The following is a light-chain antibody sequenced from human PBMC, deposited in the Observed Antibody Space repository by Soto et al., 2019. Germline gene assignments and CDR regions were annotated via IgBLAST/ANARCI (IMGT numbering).Light chain of an antibody. V-gene: IGKV1-39*01. CDR1: QSISSH. J-gene: IGKJ2*01. Sequence: DIQMTQSPSSLSASVADRVTITCRASQSISSHLNWYQHKQGKAPKLLIYAASSLQSGVPSRFSGSGSGTDFTLTISSLQPEEFAPDYCQQSYSTPSTVGQGTKLEIK. CDR3: QQSYSTPST. CDR2: AAS.